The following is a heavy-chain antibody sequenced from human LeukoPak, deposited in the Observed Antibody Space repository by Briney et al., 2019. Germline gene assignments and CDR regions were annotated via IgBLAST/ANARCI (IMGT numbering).Heavy chain of an antibody. CDR1: GFTFSDYY. D-gene: IGHD2-2*01. CDR2: VSSSGSTI. J-gene: IGHJ3*02. CDR3: ARLLGYCSSTSCQGDAFDI. V-gene: IGHV3-11*01. Sequence: GGSLRLSCAASGFTFSDYYMSWICNGPGPGLEWVSYVSSSGSTIYYADSVKGRFTISRDNAKNSLYLQMNSLRAEDTAVYYCARLLGYCSSTSCQGDAFDIWGQGTMVTVSS.